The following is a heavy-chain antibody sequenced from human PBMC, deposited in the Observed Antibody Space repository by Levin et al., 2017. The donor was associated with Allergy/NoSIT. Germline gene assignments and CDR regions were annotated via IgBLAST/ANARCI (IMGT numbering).Heavy chain of an antibody. Sequence: KVSCQASGYSFTSYWFGWVRQRPGKGLEWMGLIFPSDSDTRVSPSFQGQIIMSVDKSISTAYLQWSSLKVSDSAVYYCARRDSDGSNSFDYWGQGTLVTVSS. CDR2: IFPSDSDT. CDR1: GYSFTSYW. D-gene: IGHD4-23*01. V-gene: IGHV5-51*01. J-gene: IGHJ4*02. CDR3: ARRDSDGSNSFDY.